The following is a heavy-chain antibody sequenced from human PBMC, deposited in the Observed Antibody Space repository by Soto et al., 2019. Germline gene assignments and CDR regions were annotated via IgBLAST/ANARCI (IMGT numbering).Heavy chain of an antibody. CDR2: ISSTTNYI. Sequence: EVQLVESGGGLVKPGGSLRLSCAASGFTFTRYSMNWVRQAPGKGLEWVSSISSTTNYIYYADSMMGRFTVSRDNAKNSGYLDMNSLSAEDTAVYYCARESEDLTSNFDYWGQGTLVTVSS. CDR1: GFTFTRYS. V-gene: IGHV3-21*01. J-gene: IGHJ4*02. CDR3: ARESEDLTSNFDY.